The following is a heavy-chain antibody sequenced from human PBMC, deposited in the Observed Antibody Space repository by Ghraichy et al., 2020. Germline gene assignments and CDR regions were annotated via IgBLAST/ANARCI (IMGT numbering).Heavy chain of an antibody. J-gene: IGHJ3*02. CDR2: VSYSGST. CDR3: AMILIAAPVLGAFDI. D-gene: IGHD6-6*01. V-gene: IGHV4-39*01. Sequence: SETLSLTCTVSGGSISSSSYFWGWILQAPGKGLEWIGSVSYSGSTFYNPSLKSRVTIYVDTSGNQFSLKLRSVTAADTAVYYCAMILIAAPVLGAFDIWGQGTMVTVSS. CDR1: GGSISSSSYF.